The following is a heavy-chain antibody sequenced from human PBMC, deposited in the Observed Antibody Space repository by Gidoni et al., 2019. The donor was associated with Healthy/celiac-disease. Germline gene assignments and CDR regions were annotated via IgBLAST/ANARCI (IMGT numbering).Heavy chain of an antibody. CDR2: SYTSGST. CDR1: GGSISSGSYY. V-gene: IGHV4-61*02. D-gene: IGHD2-15*01. J-gene: IGHJ2*01. Sequence: QVQLQESGPGLVKPSQPLSLTCTVAGGSISSGSYYWSWIRQPAGKGLEWIGRSYTSGSTNYNPSLKSRVTISVDTSKNQFSLKLSSVTAADTAVYYCARDLLGYCSGGSCYGWYFDLWGRGTLVTVSS. CDR3: ARDLLGYCSGGSCYGWYFDL.